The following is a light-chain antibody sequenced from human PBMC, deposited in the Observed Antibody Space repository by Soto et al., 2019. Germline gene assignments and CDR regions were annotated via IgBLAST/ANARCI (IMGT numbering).Light chain of an antibody. V-gene: IGKV3-20*01. J-gene: IGKJ1*01. CDR1: QSVSNNF. CDR3: QQYDLSPRS. Sequence: EIVLTQSPGTLSLSPGERATLSCRASQSVSNNFLAWYQQKPGQAPRLLIYGASSRATGIPDRFSGGGSGTDFTLTISRLEPEDFAVYYCQQYDLSPRSFSQGTKVEIK. CDR2: GAS.